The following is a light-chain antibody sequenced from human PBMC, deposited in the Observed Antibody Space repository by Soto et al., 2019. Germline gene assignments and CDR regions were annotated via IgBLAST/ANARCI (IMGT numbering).Light chain of an antibody. J-gene: IGLJ1*01. CDR3: CSYTGGSTAYV. CDR2: EDS. V-gene: IGLV2-14*01. CDR1: SSDVGGYNY. Sequence: QSALTQPASVSGSPGQSITVSCTGTSSDVGGYNYVSWYQQHPGKAPKLLIYEDSKRPSGVSNRFSGSKSGDTASLTISGLQTEDEADYYCCSYTGGSTAYVFGTGIHDAVL.